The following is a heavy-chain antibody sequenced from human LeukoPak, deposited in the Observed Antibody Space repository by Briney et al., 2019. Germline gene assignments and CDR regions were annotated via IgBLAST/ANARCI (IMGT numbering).Heavy chain of an antibody. D-gene: IGHD1-26*01. V-gene: IGHV3-21*01. Sequence: GGSLTLACAASGFTFSNYAMTWVRQAPGKGLEWVAVIDSSGGGIYYADSVKGRFTISRDNDKNSLYLQMNRLRAEDTAVYYCARGGGGSYYHLLDYWGQGTLVTVSS. CDR2: IDSSGGGI. CDR3: ARGGGGSYYHLLDY. J-gene: IGHJ4*02. CDR1: GFTFSNYA.